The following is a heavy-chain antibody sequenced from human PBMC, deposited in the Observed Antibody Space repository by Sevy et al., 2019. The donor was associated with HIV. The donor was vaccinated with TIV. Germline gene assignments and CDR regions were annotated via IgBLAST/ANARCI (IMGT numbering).Heavy chain of an antibody. CDR3: ARRAPGLDY. CDR1: GYRFTSYW. J-gene: IGHJ4*02. D-gene: IGHD1-26*01. V-gene: IGHV5-51*01. Sequence: GEYLKISCKVSGYRFTSYWIAWVRQMPGRGLEFMGIIYPGDSDTRYSPSFEGQVTFSVDKSISTAYLQWSSLKDSDTAMYYCARRAPGLDYWGQGTLVTVSS. CDR2: IYPGDSDT.